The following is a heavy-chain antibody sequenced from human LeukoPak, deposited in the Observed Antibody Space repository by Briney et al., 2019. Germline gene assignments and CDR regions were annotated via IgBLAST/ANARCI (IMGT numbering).Heavy chain of an antibody. Sequence: GGSLRLSCAASGLTFSDYYMSWIRQAPGKGLKWVSYISSSGSTIYYADSVKGRFTISRDDAKNSLYLQMNSLRAEDTAVYYCARYYYDSSGYYYFDYWGQGTLVTVSS. CDR1: GLTFSDYY. CDR2: ISSSGSTI. D-gene: IGHD3-22*01. CDR3: ARYYYDSSGYYYFDY. V-gene: IGHV3-11*01. J-gene: IGHJ4*02.